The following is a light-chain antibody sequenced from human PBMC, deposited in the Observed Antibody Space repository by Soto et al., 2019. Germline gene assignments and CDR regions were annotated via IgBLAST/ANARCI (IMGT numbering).Light chain of an antibody. CDR3: MIWHSSAYH. V-gene: IGLV5-45*01. J-gene: IGLJ2*01. CDR1: SGINVGTYR. Sequence: QLVLTQPASLSASPGASASLTCTLRSGINVGTYRIYWYQQKPGSPPQYLLRYKSDSDKQQGSGVPSRFSGSKDASANAGILLISGLQSEDEADYYCMIWHSSAYHFGGGTKVTVL. CDR2: YKSDSDK.